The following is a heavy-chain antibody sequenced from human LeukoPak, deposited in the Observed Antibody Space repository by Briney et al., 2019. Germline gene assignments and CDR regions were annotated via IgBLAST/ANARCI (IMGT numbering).Heavy chain of an antibody. CDR3: ARSKNGSGSYYRFYYYYYIDV. V-gene: IGHV1-46*01. J-gene: IGHJ6*03. CDR2: INPSGGST. CDR1: GYTFTSYY. D-gene: IGHD3-10*01. Sequence: GASVKVSCKASGYTFTSYYMHWVRQAPGQGLEWMGIINPSGGSTSYAQKFQGRVTMTRDTSTSTVYMELSSLRSEDTAVYYCARSKNGSGSYYRFYYYYYIDVWGKGTTVTISS.